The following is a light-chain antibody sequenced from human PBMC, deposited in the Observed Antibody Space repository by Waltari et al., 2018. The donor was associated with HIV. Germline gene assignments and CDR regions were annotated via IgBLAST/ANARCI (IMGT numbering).Light chain of an antibody. CDR3: QKYYLVPYT. CDR2: WAS. Sequence: DVVMTQSPDSLAVSVCESATLDCKSSQTLLYSSNNKDYFALYRQKPGQRPKLLIYWASTRQSGGPDRFSGSRSGTDFTLTISSLQAEDAAVYYCQKYYLVPYTFGEGTKLEIK. V-gene: IGKV4-1*01. J-gene: IGKJ2*01. CDR1: QTLLYSSNNKDY.